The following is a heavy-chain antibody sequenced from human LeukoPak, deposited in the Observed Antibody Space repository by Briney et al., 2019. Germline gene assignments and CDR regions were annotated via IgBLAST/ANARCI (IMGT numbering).Heavy chain of an antibody. CDR3: AKQMNYYDSSGYYLEWFDP. CDR1: GFKFDNYA. CDR2: ISGSGGAT. J-gene: IGHJ5*02. D-gene: IGHD3-22*01. Sequence: GGSLRLSCAAPGFKFDNYAMTWVRQAPGKGLEWVSGISGSGGATYYADSVKGRFTISRDNSKNTLYLQMNSLRAEDTAVYYCAKQMNYYDSSGYYLEWFDPWGQGTLVTVSS. V-gene: IGHV3-23*01.